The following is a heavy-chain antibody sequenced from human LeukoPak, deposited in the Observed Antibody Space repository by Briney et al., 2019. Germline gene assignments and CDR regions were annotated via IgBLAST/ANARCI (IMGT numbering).Heavy chain of an antibody. CDR3: AKDRDSSSWSQYFDY. CDR1: GFTFSSYG. D-gene: IGHD6-13*01. Sequence: GGSLRLSCAASGFTFSSYGMHWVRQAPGQGLEWVAVISYDGSNKYYADSVKGRFTISRDNSKNKLSLQMKSLRAEDKAVYYCAKDRDSSSWSQYFDYWGQGTLVTVSS. J-gene: IGHJ4*02. V-gene: IGHV3-30*18. CDR2: ISYDGSNK.